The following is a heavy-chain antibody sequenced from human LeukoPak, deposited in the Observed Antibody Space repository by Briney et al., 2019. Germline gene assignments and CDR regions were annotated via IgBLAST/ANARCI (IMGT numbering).Heavy chain of an antibody. D-gene: IGHD3-10*01. CDR2: IKQDGSEK. CDR3: ARTRRGVGDPLDY. V-gene: IGHV3-7*01. CDR1: GFTFSSYW. Sequence: GGSLRLSCAASGFTFSSYWMSWVRQAPGKGLEWVANIKQDGSEKYYVDSVKGRFTISRGNAKNSLYLRMNSLRAEDTAVYYCARTRRGVGDPLDYWGQGTLVTVSS. J-gene: IGHJ4*02.